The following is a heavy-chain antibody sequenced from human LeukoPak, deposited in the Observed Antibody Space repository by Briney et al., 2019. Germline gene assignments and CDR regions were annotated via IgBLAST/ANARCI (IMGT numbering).Heavy chain of an antibody. CDR2: IYHGGST. CDR3: ARVPHSRGYFDY. J-gene: IGHJ4*02. V-gene: IGHV4-30-2*01. Sequence: SETLSLTCTVPGGSISSSSYYWGWIRQPPGKGLEWIGYIYHGGSTYYNPSLKSRVTISVDRSKNQFSLKLSSVTAADTAVYYCARVPHSRGYFDYWGQGTLVTVSS. CDR1: GGSISSSSYY. D-gene: IGHD4-11*01.